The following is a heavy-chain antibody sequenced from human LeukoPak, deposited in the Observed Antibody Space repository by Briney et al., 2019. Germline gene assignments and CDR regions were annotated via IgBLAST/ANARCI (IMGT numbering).Heavy chain of an antibody. J-gene: IGHJ4*02. CDR2: INTGSGDT. V-gene: IGHV1-3*04. Sequence: ASVKVSCKASGYTFTDYAMNWVRQAPGQRLEWMGWINTGSGDTVYSQKLQGRVTITRDTSANTAYMEVSSLRSEDTAVYYCAARLDIPVAGFDYGARGTLVTVPS. D-gene: IGHD6-19*01. CDR1: GYTFTDYA. CDR3: AARLDIPVAGFDY.